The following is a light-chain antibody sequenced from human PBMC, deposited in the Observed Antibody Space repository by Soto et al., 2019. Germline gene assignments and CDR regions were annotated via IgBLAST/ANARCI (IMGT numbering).Light chain of an antibody. CDR3: QQSYSTPIT. Sequence: DIQMTQSPSSLSASVGDRVTITCRASQRISSYLNWYQQKPGKAPKLLIYAASSLQSGVLSRFSGSGSGTDFTLTISSLQPEDFATYYCQQSYSTPITFGQGTRLEIK. CDR1: QRISSY. V-gene: IGKV1-39*01. CDR2: AAS. J-gene: IGKJ5*01.